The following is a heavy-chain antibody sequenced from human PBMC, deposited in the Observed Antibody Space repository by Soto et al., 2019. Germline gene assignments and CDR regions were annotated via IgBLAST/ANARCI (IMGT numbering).Heavy chain of an antibody. CDR3: VRDISGPAERNWFDP. J-gene: IGHJ5*02. CDR2: ISRSSTYF. CDR1: GMTFADYN. Sequence: LRLSCVTSGMTFADYNMNWVRQAPGKGLEWVSTISRSSTYFYYADSVKGRFTVSRDDAKNSLFLHMGGLTTDDTGVYFCVRDISGPAERNWFDPWGQGTLVTVSS. V-gene: IGHV3-21*01. D-gene: IGHD6-19*01.